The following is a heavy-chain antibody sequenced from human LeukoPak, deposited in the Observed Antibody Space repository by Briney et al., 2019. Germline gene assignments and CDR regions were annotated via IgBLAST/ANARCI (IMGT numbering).Heavy chain of an antibody. D-gene: IGHD3-3*01. CDR3: ARGSGYPYYFDY. CDR2: IIPILGIA. CDR1: GGTFSSYA. Sequence: SVKVSCKASGGTFSSYAISWVRQAPGQGLEWMGRIIPILGIANYAQKFQGRVTITADKSTSTAYMELSSLRSEDTAVYYCARGSGYPYYFDYWGQGTLVTVSS. J-gene: IGHJ4*02. V-gene: IGHV1-69*04.